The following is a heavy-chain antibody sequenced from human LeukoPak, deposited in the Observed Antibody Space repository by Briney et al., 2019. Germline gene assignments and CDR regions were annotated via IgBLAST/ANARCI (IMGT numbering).Heavy chain of an antibody. D-gene: IGHD3-22*01. V-gene: IGHV3-48*03. Sequence: GGSLRLSCAASGFTFSSFEMNWVRQAPGKGLEWVSYISSTGSTMYYADFAKGRFTISRDDAKNSLYLQMNSLRADDTAVYYCARETYYYDTSGYYPYYFDYWGQGTLVTVS. CDR2: ISSTGSTM. CDR3: ARETYYYDTSGYYPYYFDY. J-gene: IGHJ4*02. CDR1: GFTFSSFE.